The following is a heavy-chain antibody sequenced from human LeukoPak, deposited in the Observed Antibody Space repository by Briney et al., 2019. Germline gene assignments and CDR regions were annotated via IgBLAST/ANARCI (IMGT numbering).Heavy chain of an antibody. J-gene: IGHJ4*02. CDR2: IKQDGSEK. Sequence: GGSLRLSCAASGFTFTNYWMSWVRQAPGKGLEWVANIKQDGSEKYYVDSVKGRFTISRDNAKNSLYLHMNSLRVEDTAVYYCARDRFKAYGDTELGYWGQGILVTVSS. CDR3: ARDRFKAYGDTELGY. CDR1: GFTFTNYW. D-gene: IGHD2-21*02. V-gene: IGHV3-7*01.